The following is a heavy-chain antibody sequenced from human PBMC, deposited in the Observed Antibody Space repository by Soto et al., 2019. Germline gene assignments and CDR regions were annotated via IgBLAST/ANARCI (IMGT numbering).Heavy chain of an antibody. Sequence: QVQLVQSGAEVKKPGASVKVSCKASGYTFTSYGISWVRQAPGQGLEWMGWISAYNGNTNYAQKLEDTVIMTTDTATSTGYMGLRSLRSDDTAVYYCAGDGGYSGSYWGQGTLVTVSS. CDR3: AGDGGYSGSY. CDR2: ISAYNGNT. D-gene: IGHD1-26*01. J-gene: IGHJ4*02. V-gene: IGHV1-18*01. CDR1: GYTFTSYG.